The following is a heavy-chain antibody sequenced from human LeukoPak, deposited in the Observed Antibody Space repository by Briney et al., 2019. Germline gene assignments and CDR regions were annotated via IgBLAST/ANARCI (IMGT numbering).Heavy chain of an antibody. J-gene: IGHJ4*02. Sequence: GGSLRLSCAASGFTFDDYAMPWVRQAPGKGLEWVSGISWNSGSIGYADSVKGRFTISRDNAKNSLYLQMNSLRAEDTALYYCAKALQPLIAARPIDYWGQGTLVTVSS. CDR2: ISWNSGSI. CDR3: AKALQPLIAARPIDY. CDR1: GFTFDDYA. V-gene: IGHV3-9*01. D-gene: IGHD6-6*01.